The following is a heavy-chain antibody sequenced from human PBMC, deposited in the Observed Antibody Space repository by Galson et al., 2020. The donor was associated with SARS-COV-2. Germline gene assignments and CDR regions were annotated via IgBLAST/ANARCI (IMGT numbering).Heavy chain of an antibody. J-gene: IGHJ4*02. CDR2: LFYDGTIP. V-gene: IGHV3-33*06. D-gene: IGHD5-18*01. CDR1: GFSLSTYG. Sequence: QLGESLKISCAASGFSLSTYGMHWVRQAPGKGLEWVAALFYDGTIPVYVDSVKGRFTISRDSAQNTLFLEMNNLRPEDTAVYFCAKSRDGYNHGYKWGQGTLVTVSS. CDR3: AKSRDGYNHGYK.